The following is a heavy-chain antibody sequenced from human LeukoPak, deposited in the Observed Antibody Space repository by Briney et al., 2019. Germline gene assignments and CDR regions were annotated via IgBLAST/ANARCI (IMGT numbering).Heavy chain of an antibody. Sequence: GRSLRLSCAASGFTFSSYWMHWVRQAPGKGLVWVSSISSSSSYIYYADSVKGRFTISRDNAKNSLYLQMNSLRAEDTAVYYCARGFGIVGATDNFDYWGQGTLVTVSS. CDR1: GFTFSSYW. V-gene: IGHV3-21*01. CDR3: ARGFGIVGATDNFDY. CDR2: ISSSSSYI. D-gene: IGHD1-26*01. J-gene: IGHJ4*02.